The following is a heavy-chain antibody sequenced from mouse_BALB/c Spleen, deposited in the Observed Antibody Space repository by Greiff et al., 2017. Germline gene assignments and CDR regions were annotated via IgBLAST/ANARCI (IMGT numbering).Heavy chain of an antibody. CDR2: IREGGSYT. CDR1: GFTFSDYY. J-gene: IGHJ4*01. CDR3: ATGTRAMDY. V-gene: IGHV5-4*02. D-gene: IGHD4-1*01. Sequence: DVQLVESGGGLVKPGGSLKLSCAASGFTFSDYYMYWVRQTPEKRLEWVATIREGGSYTYYPDSVKGRFTISRDNAKNNLYLQMSSLKSEDTAMYYCATGTRAMDYWGQGTSVTVSS.